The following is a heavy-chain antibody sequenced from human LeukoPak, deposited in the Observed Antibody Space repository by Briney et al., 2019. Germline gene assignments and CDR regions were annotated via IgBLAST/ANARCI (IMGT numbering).Heavy chain of an antibody. D-gene: IGHD3-10*01. CDR2: IYYSGST. CDR3: ARQTGSGSYWFDP. CDR1: GGSISSYY. J-gene: IGHJ5*02. Sequence: SETLSLTCTVSGGSISSYYWSWIRQPPGKGLEWIGYIYYSGSTNYNPSLKSRVTISVDTSKNQFSLKLSSVTAADTAVYYCARQTGSGSYWFDPWGQGTLVTVSS. V-gene: IGHV4-59*08.